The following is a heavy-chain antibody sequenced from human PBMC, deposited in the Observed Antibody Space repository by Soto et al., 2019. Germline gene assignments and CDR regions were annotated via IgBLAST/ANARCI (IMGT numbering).Heavy chain of an antibody. Sequence: SSTXSLTGTVSVGSSISSSEDLCWIRQPPGNVLEWIGSIYYSGSTYYNPSLKSLVTISVDTSKNQFSLKLSSVTAADTAVYYCARNNHGRRNDDFDICGQGPMV. CDR1: VGSSISSSED. CDR2: IYYSGST. V-gene: IGHV4-39*01. CDR3: ARNNHGRRNDDFDI. D-gene: IGHD1-1*01. J-gene: IGHJ3*02.